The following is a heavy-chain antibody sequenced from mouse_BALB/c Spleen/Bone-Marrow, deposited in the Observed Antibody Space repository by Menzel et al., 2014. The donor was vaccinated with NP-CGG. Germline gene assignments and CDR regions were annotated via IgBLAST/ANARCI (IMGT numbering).Heavy chain of an antibody. CDR1: GFTFTDYY. V-gene: IGHV7-3*02. J-gene: IGHJ4*01. Sequence: EVKVVESGGGLVQPGGSLRLSCTTSGFTFTDYYMSWVRQPPGKALEWLAFIRNKAYGYTTEYSASVRGRFTISRDNSQSILYLQMNTLRAEDSATYYCARSPMDYWGQGTSVTVSS. CDR2: IRNKAYGYTT. CDR3: ARSPMDY.